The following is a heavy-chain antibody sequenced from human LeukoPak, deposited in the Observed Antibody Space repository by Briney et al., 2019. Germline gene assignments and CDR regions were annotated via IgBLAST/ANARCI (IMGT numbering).Heavy chain of an antibody. CDR1: GYTFTGYY. D-gene: IGHD6-13*01. V-gene: IGHV1-2*02. CDR2: INPNSSGT. Sequence: ASVKVSCKASGYTFTGYYMHWVRQAPGQGLEWMGWINPNSSGTNYAQKFQGRVTMTRDTSISTAYMELSRLRSDDTAVYYCARSMNTGYSSSWDTYFDYWGQGTLVTVSS. CDR3: ARSMNTGYSSSWDTYFDY. J-gene: IGHJ4*02.